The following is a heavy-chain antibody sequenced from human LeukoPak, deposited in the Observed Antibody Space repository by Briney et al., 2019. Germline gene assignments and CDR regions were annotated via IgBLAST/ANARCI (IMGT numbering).Heavy chain of an antibody. CDR1: GFTVSNNY. D-gene: IGHD2-2*01. CDR2: ISSSSSTI. Sequence: GGSLRLSCAASGFTVSNNYMSWVRQAPGKGLEWVSYISSSSSTIYYADSVKGRFTISRDNAKNSLYLQMNSLRAEDTAVYYCARDTRYCSSTSCYVPFDYWGQGTLVTVSS. CDR3: ARDTRYCSSTSCYVPFDY. J-gene: IGHJ4*02. V-gene: IGHV3-11*04.